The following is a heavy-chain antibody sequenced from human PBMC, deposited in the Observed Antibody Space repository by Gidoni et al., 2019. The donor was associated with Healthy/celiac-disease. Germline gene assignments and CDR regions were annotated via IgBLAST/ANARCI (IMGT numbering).Heavy chain of an antibody. Sequence: EVQLVESGGGLVQPGRSLRLSCTASGFTFGDYAMSWVRQAPGKGLEWVGFIRSKAYGGTTEYAASVKGRFTISRDDSKSIAYLQMNSLKTEDTAVYYCTREVEPDSGLYYWGQGTLVTVSS. CDR1: GFTFGDYA. J-gene: IGHJ4*02. V-gene: IGHV3-49*04. CDR3: TREVEPDSGLYY. CDR2: IRSKAYGGTT. D-gene: IGHD1-1*01.